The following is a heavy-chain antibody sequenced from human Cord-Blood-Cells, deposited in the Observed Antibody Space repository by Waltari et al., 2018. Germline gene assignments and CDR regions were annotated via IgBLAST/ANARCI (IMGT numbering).Heavy chain of an antibody. CDR3: ARVYCSSTSCPYYYYGMDV. V-gene: IGHV1-69*12. CDR2: IIPIFGTA. Sequence: QVQLVQSGAEVKKPGSSVKVSCKASGGTFSSYAISWVRQAPGPGLDGMGGIIPIFGTANYAQKFQGRVTITADESTSTAYMELSSLRSEDTAVYYCARVYCSSTSCPYYYYGMDVWGQGTTVTVSS. CDR1: GGTFSSYA. D-gene: IGHD2-2*01. J-gene: IGHJ6*02.